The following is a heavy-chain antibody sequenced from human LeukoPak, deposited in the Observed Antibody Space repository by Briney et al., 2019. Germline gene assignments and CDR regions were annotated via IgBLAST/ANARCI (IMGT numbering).Heavy chain of an antibody. D-gene: IGHD6-13*01. CDR1: GFTFSDYY. CDR2: ISSGGSTI. J-gene: IGHJ4*02. Sequence: PGGSLRLSCAVSGFTFSDYYMSWIRQAPGKGLEWVPYISSGGSTISHADSVKGRFTISRDNAENSLYLQMNSLRAEDTAVYYCARRAAASRCFDYWGQGTLVTVSS. V-gene: IGHV3-11*01. CDR3: ARRAAASRCFDY.